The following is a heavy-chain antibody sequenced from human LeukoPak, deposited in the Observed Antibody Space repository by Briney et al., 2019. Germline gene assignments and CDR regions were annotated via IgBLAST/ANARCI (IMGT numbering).Heavy chain of an antibody. Sequence: GGSLRLSCAASGLTFSNYGMHWVRQAPGKGLEWVAVISSDGGTDYYADPVKGRFTISRDSSKNTMYLQMNSLRTEDTAVYYCTREGMGTSFSAWFDPWGQGTLVTVSS. V-gene: IGHV3-30*03. D-gene: IGHD1-7*01. CDR2: ISSDGGTD. J-gene: IGHJ5*01. CDR3: TREGMGTSFSAWFDP. CDR1: GLTFSNYG.